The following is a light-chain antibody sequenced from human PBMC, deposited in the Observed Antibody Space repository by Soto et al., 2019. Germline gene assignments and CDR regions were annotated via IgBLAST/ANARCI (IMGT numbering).Light chain of an antibody. CDR1: GSDVGGYNY. CDR3: SSFTADNTQF. CDR2: DVS. Sequence: QSVLTQPASVSGSPGQPLTISCAGSGSDVGGYNYVSWYQQHPGKAPKLIIYDVSSRPSGVSIRFSGSKSVNTASLTISGLQAEDEADYYCSSFTADNTQFFGTGTKLTVL. V-gene: IGLV2-14*03. J-gene: IGLJ1*01.